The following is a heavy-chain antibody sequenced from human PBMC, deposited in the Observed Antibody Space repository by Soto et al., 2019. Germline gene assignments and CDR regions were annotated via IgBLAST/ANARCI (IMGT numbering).Heavy chain of an antibody. J-gene: IGHJ4*02. CDR2: INPNSGGT. Sequence: ASVKVSCKASGYTFTGYYLHWVRQAPGQGLEWMGWINPNSGGTNYAQKFQGWVTMTRDTSISTAYMELSRLRSDDTAVYYCARAGLDYGDYVPTESNFDYWGQGTLVTVSS. CDR3: ARAGLDYGDYVPTESNFDY. D-gene: IGHD4-17*01. V-gene: IGHV1-2*04. CDR1: GYTFTGYY.